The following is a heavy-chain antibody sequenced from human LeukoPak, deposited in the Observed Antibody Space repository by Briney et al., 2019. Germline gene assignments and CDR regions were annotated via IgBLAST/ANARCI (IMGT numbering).Heavy chain of an antibody. V-gene: IGHV3-21*01. Sequence: GGSLRLSCAGSGFTFSTSAMNWVRQVPGKGLEWVSSIDYDGSHIYYSASVKGRFTISRDNAKNTLYLQLNSLRPEDTAVYYCARPSGSVTIFGVVDYFDYWGQGSLVTVSS. J-gene: IGHJ4*02. CDR1: GFTFSTSA. CDR3: ARPSGSVTIFGVVDYFDY. D-gene: IGHD3-3*01. CDR2: IDYDGSHI.